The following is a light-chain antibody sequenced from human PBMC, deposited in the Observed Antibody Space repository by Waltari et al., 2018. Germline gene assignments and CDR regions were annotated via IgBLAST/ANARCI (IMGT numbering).Light chain of an antibody. CDR3: QQRSNWPPSWT. V-gene: IGKV3-11*01. J-gene: IGKJ1*01. CDR2: DAS. CDR1: QSVSSY. Sequence: EIVLTQSPATLSLSPGESATLSCRASQSVSSYLALYQQKPGQAPRLLIYDASNRATGIPARFSGSGSGTDFTLTISSLEPEDFAVYYCQQRSNWPPSWTFGQGTKVEIK.